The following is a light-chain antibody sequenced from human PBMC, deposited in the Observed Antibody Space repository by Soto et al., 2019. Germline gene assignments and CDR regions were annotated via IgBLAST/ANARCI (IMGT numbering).Light chain of an antibody. CDR3: QQSGSSPGT. CDR2: DVS. Sequence: EIVLTQSPGTLSLSPGERVTLSCRASQSVSSIYLAWYQQKPGQAPRLLIYDVSSRATGIPDRFSGSGSGTDFTLTISRLEPEDFAVYYCQQSGSSPGTFGQGTKVEIK. V-gene: IGKV3-20*01. CDR1: QSVSSIY. J-gene: IGKJ1*01.